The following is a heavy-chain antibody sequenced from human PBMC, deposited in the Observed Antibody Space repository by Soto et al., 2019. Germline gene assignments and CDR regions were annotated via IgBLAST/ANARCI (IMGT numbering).Heavy chain of an antibody. CDR3: ARAERPAPEAGVTTFYYYGLDV. J-gene: IGHJ6*02. V-gene: IGHV1-18*04. Sequence: ATVMVSFQASGYTYTSCGVNLGRQAPGQGLEGMGWISAYNGNTNYAQKLQGRVTMTTDTSTSTAYMELRSLRSEDTAVYYCARAERPAPEAGVTTFYYYGLDVWGQGTTVTVYS. CDR2: ISAYNGNT. CDR1: GYTYTSCG. D-gene: IGHD4-4*01.